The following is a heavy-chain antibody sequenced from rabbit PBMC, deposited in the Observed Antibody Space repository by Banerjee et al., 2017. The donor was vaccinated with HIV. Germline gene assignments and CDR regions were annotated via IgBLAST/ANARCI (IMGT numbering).Heavy chain of an antibody. Sequence: QEQLEESGGGLVKPEGSLTLTCKTSGIDFNSYYYICWVRQAPGKGLELIGYIYTSSGSTWYANWAKGRFTISKTSSTTVTLQMTSLTAADTATYFCARDLDGVIGWNFGWWGPGTLVTVS. CDR2: IYTSSGST. D-gene: IGHD4-1*01. CDR1: GIDFNSYYY. J-gene: IGHJ4*01. CDR3: ARDLDGVIGWNFGW. V-gene: IGHV1S45*01.